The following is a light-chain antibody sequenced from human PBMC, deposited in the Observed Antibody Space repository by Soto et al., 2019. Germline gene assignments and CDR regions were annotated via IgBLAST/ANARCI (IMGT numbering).Light chain of an antibody. CDR3: QQYGSSPPYS. CDR2: GAS. CDR1: QSVSSSY. J-gene: IGKJ2*01. V-gene: IGKV3-20*01. Sequence: EILLTQSPGTLSLSPGERATLSCRASQSVSSSYLAWYQQKPGQAPRLLIYGASSRATGIPDRFSGSGSGTDFTLTISRLEPEAFAVYYCQQYGSSPPYSFGQGTKLEIK.